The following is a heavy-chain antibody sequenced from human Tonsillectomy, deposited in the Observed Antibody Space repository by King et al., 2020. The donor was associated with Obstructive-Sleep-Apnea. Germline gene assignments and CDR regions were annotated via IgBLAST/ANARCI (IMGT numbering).Heavy chain of an antibody. Sequence: VQLVESGGGVVQPGRSLRLSCAASGFTFSSYGMHWVRQAPGKGLEWVAVIWYDGSNKYYADSGKGRFTISRDNSKNTLYLQMNSLRAEDTAVYYCAKDRASIAADAYYYYYYGMDVWGQGTTVTVSS. CDR3: AKDRASIAADAYYYYYYGMDV. V-gene: IGHV3-33*06. CDR2: IWYDGSNK. CDR1: GFTFSSYG. J-gene: IGHJ6*02. D-gene: IGHD6-6*01.